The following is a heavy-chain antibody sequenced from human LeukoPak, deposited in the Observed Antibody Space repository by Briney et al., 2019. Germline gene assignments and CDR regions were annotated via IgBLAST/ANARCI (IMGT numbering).Heavy chain of an antibody. Sequence: GGSLRLSCAASGFTFDDYAMHWVRQAPGKGLEWVSGISWNSGSIGYADSVKGRFTISRDNAKNSLYLQMNSLRAEDTAVYYCARERSLWFGEFLIWGQGTLVTVSS. V-gene: IGHV3-9*01. CDR3: ARERSLWFGEFLI. CDR2: ISWNSGSI. CDR1: GFTFDDYA. J-gene: IGHJ4*02. D-gene: IGHD3-10*01.